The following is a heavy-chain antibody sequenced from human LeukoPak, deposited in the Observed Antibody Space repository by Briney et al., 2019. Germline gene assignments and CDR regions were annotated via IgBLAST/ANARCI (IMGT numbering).Heavy chain of an antibody. CDR1: GLTFSSFS. Sequence: GGSLRLSCAASGLTFSSFSFNWVRQGPGKGLEWVSSINTVASYIYYVDSVKGRFTISRDNAKNSLYLQMNSLRAEDTGVYYCARLRRNSDKSGFYYYYDYWGQGTLVTVSS. D-gene: IGHD3-22*01. J-gene: IGHJ4*02. CDR2: INTVASYI. V-gene: IGHV3-21*06. CDR3: ARLRRNSDKSGFYYYYDY.